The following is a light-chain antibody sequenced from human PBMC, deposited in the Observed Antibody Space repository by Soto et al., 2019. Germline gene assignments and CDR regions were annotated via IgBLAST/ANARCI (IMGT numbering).Light chain of an antibody. Sequence: DIPMTQSPSTLSASVGDRVTITCRASQSISSWLAWYQQKPGKATKLLIYDASSLESGVPSRFSGSGSGTEFTLTISSLQPDDFATYYCQQYNSYSGTFGQGTKLEIK. CDR1: QSISSW. CDR2: DAS. J-gene: IGKJ2*01. V-gene: IGKV1-5*01. CDR3: QQYNSYSGT.